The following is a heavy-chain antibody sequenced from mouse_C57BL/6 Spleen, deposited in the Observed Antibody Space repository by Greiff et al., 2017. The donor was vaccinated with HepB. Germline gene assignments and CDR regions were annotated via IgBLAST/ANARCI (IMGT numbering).Heavy chain of an antibody. D-gene: IGHD5-5*01. CDR2: IDPENGDT. V-gene: IGHV14-4*01. CDR1: GFNIKDDY. J-gene: IGHJ4*01. Sequence: VQLQQSGAELVRPGASVKLSCTASGFNIKDDYMHWVKQRPEQGLEWIGWIDPENGDTEYASKFQGKATITADTSSNTAYLQLSSLTSEDTAVYYCTPPPTYHYAMDYWGQGTSVTVSS. CDR3: TPPPTYHYAMDY.